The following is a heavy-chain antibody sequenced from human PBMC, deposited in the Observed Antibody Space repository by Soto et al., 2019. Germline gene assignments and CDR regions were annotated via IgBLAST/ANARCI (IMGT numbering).Heavy chain of an antibody. V-gene: IGHV3-72*01. CDR1: GFTFSDYY. CDR2: VRKKVNKYTT. Sequence: EVQVVESGGGLVQPGGSLRLSCAASGFTFSDYYMDWVRQAPGKGLEWVGRVRKKVNKYTTEYAASVRGRFTISRDDSKNSLYLQMNSLKTEDTAVYYCTRLYPYDNDDYWGQGTLVTVS. D-gene: IGHD3-9*01. J-gene: IGHJ4*02. CDR3: TRLYPYDNDDY.